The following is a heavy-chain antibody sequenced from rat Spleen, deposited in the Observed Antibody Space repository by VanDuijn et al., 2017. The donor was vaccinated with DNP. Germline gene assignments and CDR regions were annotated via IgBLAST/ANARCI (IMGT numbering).Heavy chain of an antibody. CDR1: GFTFSDYY. CDR2: ISYDGVSI. V-gene: IGHV5-22*01. Sequence: EVQLVASGGGLVEPGRSLKLSCAASGFTFSDYYMAWVSQAPRKGLEWVASISYDGVSIHYRDSVKGRFTISRDNAKNTLYLQMNSLRSEDTATYYCARRAMDAWGQGTSVTVSS. J-gene: IGHJ4*01. CDR3: ARRAMDA.